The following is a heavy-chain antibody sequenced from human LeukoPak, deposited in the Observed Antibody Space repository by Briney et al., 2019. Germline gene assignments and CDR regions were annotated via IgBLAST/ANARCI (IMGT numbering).Heavy chain of an antibody. V-gene: IGHV3-30*18. Sequence: PGGSLRLSCAVSGFTFSSYGMHWVRQAPGKGLEWVGVTSHDGSNEYYADSVKGRLTISRDNSKNTLYLHMNSLRAEDTAVYYCAKEEYYESSGWVGDYWGQGTLVTVSS. D-gene: IGHD6-19*01. CDR1: GFTFSSYG. CDR3: AKEEYYESSGWVGDY. J-gene: IGHJ4*02. CDR2: TSHDGSNE.